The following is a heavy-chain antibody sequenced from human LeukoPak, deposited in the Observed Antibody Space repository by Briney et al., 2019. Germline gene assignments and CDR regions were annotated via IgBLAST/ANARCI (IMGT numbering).Heavy chain of an antibody. D-gene: IGHD6-19*01. CDR3: AKEWDSSGWYEGGDYFDY. CDR1: GFAVSSNY. CDR2: IYSGGST. Sequence: GGSLRLSCAASGFAVSSNYMSWVRQAPGKGLEWVSVIYSGGSTYYADSVKGRFTISRDTSKNTLYLQMNSLRAEDTAVYYCAKEWDSSGWYEGGDYFDYWGQGTLVTVSS. V-gene: IGHV3-66*01. J-gene: IGHJ4*02.